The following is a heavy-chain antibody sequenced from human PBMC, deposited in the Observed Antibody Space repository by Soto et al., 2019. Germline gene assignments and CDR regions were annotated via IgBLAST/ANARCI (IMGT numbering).Heavy chain of an antibody. CDR1: GYTFTTCA. V-gene: IGHV1-18*01. CDR3: ARGGTYGDHEGY. J-gene: IGHJ4*02. D-gene: IGHD4-17*01. Sequence: QVQLVQSGDEVKKPGASVKVSCTASGYTFTTCAINWVRQAPGQGLEWMGWISAHSGITDYAQDFQGRVTMTTDTSTSTAYMELRSLRSDDTAVYYCARGGTYGDHEGYWGQGTLVTVSS. CDR2: ISAHSGIT.